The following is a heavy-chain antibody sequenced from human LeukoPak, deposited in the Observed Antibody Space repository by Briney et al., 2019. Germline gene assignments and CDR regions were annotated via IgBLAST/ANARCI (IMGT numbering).Heavy chain of an antibody. Sequence: PSETLSLTCTVSGGSISSYYWGWIRQPPGKGLEWIGSIYYSGSTYYNPSLKSRVTISVDTSKNQFSLKLSSVTAADTAVYYCARERRSGTYYYFDYWGQGTLVTVSS. J-gene: IGHJ4*02. CDR2: IYYSGST. CDR1: GGSISSYY. CDR3: ARERRSGTYYYFDY. D-gene: IGHD1-26*01. V-gene: IGHV4-39*07.